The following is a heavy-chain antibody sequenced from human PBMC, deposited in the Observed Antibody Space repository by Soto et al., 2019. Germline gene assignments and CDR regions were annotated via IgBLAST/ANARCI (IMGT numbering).Heavy chain of an antibody. J-gene: IGHJ6*02. CDR3: AREDDGGDRDYYGLDV. V-gene: IGHV4-30-4*08. CDR1: GASISGDYYH. CDR2: VFHSGSV. Sequence: QVQLQQSGPGLVEPSQTLSLTCTVSGASISGDYYHWTWIRQSPGKGLEWIGYVFHSGSVLYNPSLKSRLHISVDTSKNQFSLRLTSVTAADTAVYFCAREDDGGDRDYYGLDVWGQGPTVTVSS. D-gene: IGHD2-21*02.